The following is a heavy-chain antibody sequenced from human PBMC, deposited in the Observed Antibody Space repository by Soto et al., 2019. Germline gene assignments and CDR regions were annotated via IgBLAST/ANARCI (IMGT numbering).Heavy chain of an antibody. CDR2: ISAYNGNT. CDR3: ATNVLRYFDWLSPDNWFDP. J-gene: IGHJ5*02. CDR1: GYTFTSYG. Sequence: GASVKVSCKASGYTFTSYGISWVRQAPGQGLEWMGWISAYNGNTNYAQKLQGRVTMTTDTSTSTAYMELRSLRSDDTAVYYCATNVLRYFDWLSPDNWFDPWGQGTLVTVSS. V-gene: IGHV1-18*01. D-gene: IGHD3-9*01.